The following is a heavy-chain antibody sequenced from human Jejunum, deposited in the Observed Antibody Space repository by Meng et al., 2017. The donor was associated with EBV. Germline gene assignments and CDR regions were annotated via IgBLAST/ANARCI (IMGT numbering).Heavy chain of an antibody. CDR1: GGFFSGYY. CDR2: INHSGST. V-gene: IGHV4-34*01. J-gene: IGHJ5*02. D-gene: IGHD3-22*01. Sequence: VQLQQLGGGLLQPSETLSLTCAVYGGFFSGYYWSWIRQPPGKGLEWIGEINHSGSTNYNPSLKSRVTISVDTSKNQFSLKLSSVTAADTAVYYCAREARSSGYHPGIGPWGQGTLVTSPQ. CDR3: AREARSSGYHPGIGP.